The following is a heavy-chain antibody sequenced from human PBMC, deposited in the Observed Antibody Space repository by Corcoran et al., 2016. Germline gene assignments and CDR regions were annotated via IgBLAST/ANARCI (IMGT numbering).Heavy chain of an antibody. Sequence: EVQLVESGGGLVKPGGSLRLSCAASGFTFSSYSMNWVRQAPGKGLEWVSSISSGSSYIYYADSVKGRFTISRDNAKNSLYLQMNSLRAEDTAVYYCARGNIVVVPAAIGVDYWGQGTLVTVSS. J-gene: IGHJ4*02. CDR2: ISSGSSYI. D-gene: IGHD2-2*01. CDR1: GFTFSSYS. CDR3: ARGNIVVVPAAIGVDY. V-gene: IGHV3-21*01.